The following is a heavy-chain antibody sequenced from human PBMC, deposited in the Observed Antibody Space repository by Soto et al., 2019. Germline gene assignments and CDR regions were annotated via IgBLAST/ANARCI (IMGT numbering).Heavy chain of an antibody. D-gene: IGHD3-10*01. CDR1: GFSLSTSGVG. CDR2: IYWDDDK. Sequence: QITLKESGPTLVKPTQTLTLTCTFSGFSLSTSGVGVGWIRQPPGKALEWLALIYWDDDKRYSPSLKSRLTITKDTSKNQVVLTMTNMDPVDTATYYCAHSGRITMVRGVIIPDNWFDPLGQGTLVTVSS. V-gene: IGHV2-5*02. J-gene: IGHJ5*02. CDR3: AHSGRITMVRGVIIPDNWFDP.